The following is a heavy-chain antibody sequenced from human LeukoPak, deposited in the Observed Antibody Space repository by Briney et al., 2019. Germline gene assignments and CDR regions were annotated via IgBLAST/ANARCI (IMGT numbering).Heavy chain of an antibody. J-gene: IGHJ2*01. CDR1: GFTFDDYA. D-gene: IGHD4-17*01. CDR3: AKGLGGDYGALRWYFDL. Sequence: PGRSLRLSCAASGFTFDDYAMHWVRQAPGKGLEWVSGISWNSGSIGYADSVKGRFTISRDNAKNSLYLQMNSLRAEDTALYYCAKGLGGDYGALRWYFDLWGRGTLVTVSS. V-gene: IGHV3-9*01. CDR2: ISWNSGSI.